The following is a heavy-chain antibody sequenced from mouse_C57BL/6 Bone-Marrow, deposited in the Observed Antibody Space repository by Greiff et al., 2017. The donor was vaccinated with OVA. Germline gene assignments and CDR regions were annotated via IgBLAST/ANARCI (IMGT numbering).Heavy chain of an antibody. CDR2: IDPSDSYT. V-gene: IGHV1-50*01. J-gene: IGHJ2*01. Sequence: QVHVKQSGAELVKPGASVKLSCKASGYTFISYWMQWVKQRPGQGLEWMGEIDPSDSYTNYNQKFKGKATLTVYTSSSTAYMQLSSLTSEDSAVYYCARPLTTVVGYYFDYWGQGTTLTVSS. D-gene: IGHD1-1*01. CDR1: GYTFISYW. CDR3: ARPLTTVVGYYFDY.